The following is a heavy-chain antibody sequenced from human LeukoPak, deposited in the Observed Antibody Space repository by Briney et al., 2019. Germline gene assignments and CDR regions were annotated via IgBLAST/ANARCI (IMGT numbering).Heavy chain of an antibody. J-gene: IGHJ2*01. CDR2: IYYSGGT. D-gene: IGHD3-22*01. V-gene: IGHV4-59*08. CDR1: GGSISSYY. CDR3: ARRTGYYPYWYFDL. Sequence: AGTLSLTCAASGGSISSYYWSWNRQAPGKGLEWIGYIYYSGGTNYYASLKSRVTISVDTSKNHFSLKLRSVTAGHTAVYYCARRTGYYPYWYFDLWGRGTLVTLST.